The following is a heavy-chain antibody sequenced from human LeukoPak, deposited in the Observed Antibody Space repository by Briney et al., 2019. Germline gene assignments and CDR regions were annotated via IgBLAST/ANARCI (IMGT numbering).Heavy chain of an antibody. CDR3: ARSSSGIVVVPAAIPNYFDY. Sequence: GGSLRLSCAASGFTFDDYGMSWVRQAPGKGLEWVSGINWNGGSTGYADSVKGRFTISRDNAKNSLYLQMNSLRAEDTALYYCARSSSGIVVVPAAIPNYFDYWGQGTLVTVSS. CDR1: GFTFDDYG. D-gene: IGHD2-2*02. CDR2: INWNGGST. J-gene: IGHJ4*02. V-gene: IGHV3-20*04.